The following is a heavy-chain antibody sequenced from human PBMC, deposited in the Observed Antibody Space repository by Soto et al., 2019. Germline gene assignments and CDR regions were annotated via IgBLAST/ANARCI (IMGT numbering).Heavy chain of an antibody. V-gene: IGHV4-30-2*01. CDR2: IYHSGST. Sequence: SETLSLTCAVSGGSISTGGYSWSWIRQPPGKGLEWIWYIYHSGSTYYNPSLKRRVTISVDRSKNQFSLKLSSVTAADTAVYYCARGAGPYDILTGPSLGFDYWGQGTLVTVSS. D-gene: IGHD3-9*01. CDR3: ARGAGPYDILTGPSLGFDY. J-gene: IGHJ4*02. CDR1: GGSISTGGYS.